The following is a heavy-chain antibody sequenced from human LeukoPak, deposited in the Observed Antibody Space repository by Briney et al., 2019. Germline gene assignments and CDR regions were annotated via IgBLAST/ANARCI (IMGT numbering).Heavy chain of an antibody. Sequence: SETLSLTCAVYGGSFSDYWNWIRQPPGKGLEWIGEVNHRGSTNYNPSLKSRVTMSVDRSKKQFFLRLTSVTAADTAVYYCARGVIGTTTLQDFWGQGTLVTVSS. CDR1: GGSFSDY. V-gene: IGHV4-34*01. D-gene: IGHD1-20*01. CDR3: ARGVIGTTTLQDF. CDR2: VNHRGST. J-gene: IGHJ4*02.